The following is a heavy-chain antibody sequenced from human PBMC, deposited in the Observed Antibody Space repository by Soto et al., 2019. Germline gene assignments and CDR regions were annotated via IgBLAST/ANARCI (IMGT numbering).Heavy chain of an antibody. D-gene: IGHD3-16*02. CDR3: TSLYYGH. V-gene: IGHV3-15*07. J-gene: IGHJ4*02. Sequence: GGSLRLSCAASELTFTYAWMIWVRQAPGKGLEWVGRIKSKTDGGTTDYAAPVKGRFTISRDESQNTLYLQMNSLKTEDTAVYYCTSLYYGHWGQGTLVTVSS. CDR2: IKSKTDGGTT. CDR1: ELTFTYAW.